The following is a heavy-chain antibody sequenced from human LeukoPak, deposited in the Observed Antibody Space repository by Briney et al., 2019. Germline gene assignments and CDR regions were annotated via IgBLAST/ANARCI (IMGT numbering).Heavy chain of an antibody. V-gene: IGHV1-2*06. Sequence: GASVKVSCKASGYTFTSYGISWVRQAPGQGLEWMGRINPNSGDTNYAQKFQGRVTMTRDTSISTAYMELSRLRSDDTAVYYCARVVISHGMDVWGQGTTVTVSS. J-gene: IGHJ6*02. D-gene: IGHD2-21*01. CDR3: ARVVISHGMDV. CDR2: INPNSGDT. CDR1: GYTFTSYG.